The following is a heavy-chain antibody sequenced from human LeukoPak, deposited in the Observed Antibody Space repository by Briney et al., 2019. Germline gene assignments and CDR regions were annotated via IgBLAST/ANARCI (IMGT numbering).Heavy chain of an antibody. D-gene: IGHD1-26*01. CDR3: ARASGPIKKNRFDQ. CDR2: LFSDGIRK. J-gene: IGHJ4*02. V-gene: IGHV3-30*12. Sequence: PGMSLSLSCATSGYPFSTYGMEWVRQAPGKGLEWVAILFSDGIRKYYADSVKGRFTISRDISRSTVYLEMSSLRAEDTAVYYCARASGPIKKNRFDQWGQGTLVTVSS. CDR1: GYPFSTYG.